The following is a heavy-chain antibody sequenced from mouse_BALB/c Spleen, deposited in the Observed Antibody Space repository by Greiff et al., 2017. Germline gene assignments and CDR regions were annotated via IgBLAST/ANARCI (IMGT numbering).Heavy chain of an antibody. Sequence: VQLQQSGAELVRSGASVKLSCTASGFNIKDYYMHWVKQRPEQGLEWIGWIDPENGDTEYAPKFQGKATMTADTSSNTAYLQLSSLTSEDTAVYYCNALYYYGSSGYWGQGTTLTVSS. J-gene: IGHJ2*01. CDR3: NALYYYGSSGY. CDR1: GFNIKDYY. D-gene: IGHD1-1*01. CDR2: IDPENGDT. V-gene: IGHV14-4*02.